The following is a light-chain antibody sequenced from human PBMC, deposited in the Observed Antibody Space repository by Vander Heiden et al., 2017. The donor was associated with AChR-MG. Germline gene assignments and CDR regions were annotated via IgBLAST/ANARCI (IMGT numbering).Light chain of an antibody. CDR2: DVT. CDR1: SGDIGTYNY. J-gene: IGLJ2*01. Sequence: QSALTQPASVSGSPGQSITIPCTGTSGDIGTYNYVSWYQQHPGRAPKVIIYDVTDRPSGVSPRFSGSKSGKTASLTISGLQAEDEALYYCSSFTTVRTLIFGGGTKLTVL. CDR3: SSFTTVRTLI. V-gene: IGLV2-14*03.